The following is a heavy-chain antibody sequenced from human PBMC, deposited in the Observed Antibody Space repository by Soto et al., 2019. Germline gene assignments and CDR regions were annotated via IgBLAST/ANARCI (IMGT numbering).Heavy chain of an antibody. D-gene: IGHD1-26*01. V-gene: IGHV1-18*01. CDR3: ARDRGSYALDY. CDR1: GYTFTSYG. J-gene: IGHJ4*02. Sequence: QVQLVQSGAEVKKPGASVKVSCKASGYTFTSYGISCVRQAPGQGLEWMGWISAYNGNTNYEQKLQGRVTMTPDTSTSTASMEVRSLRSDDTAVYYCARDRGSYALDYWGQGTLVTVSS. CDR2: ISAYNGNT.